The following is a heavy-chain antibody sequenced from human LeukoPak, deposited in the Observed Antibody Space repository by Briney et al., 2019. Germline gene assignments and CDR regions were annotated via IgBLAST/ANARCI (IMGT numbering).Heavy chain of an antibody. CDR2: ISTSSSYI. V-gene: IGHV3-21*01. D-gene: IGHD2-15*01. J-gene: IGHJ5*02. CDR1: GFTFSSYS. CDR3: ARGSVVVAATDNWFDP. Sequence: GGSLRLSCAASGFTFSSYSMNWVRQAPGKGLEWVSSISTSSSYIYYADSVKGRFTVSRDNAKNSLYLQMNSLRAEDTAVYYCARGSVVVAATDNWFDPWGQGTLVTVSS.